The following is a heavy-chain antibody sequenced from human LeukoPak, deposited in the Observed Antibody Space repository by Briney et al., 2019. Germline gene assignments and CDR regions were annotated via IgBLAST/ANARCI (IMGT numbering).Heavy chain of an antibody. Sequence: GGSLRLSCAASGFTFSNYAMSWVRQAPGKGLEWVSGISGSGGSTYYADSVKGRFTISRDNSRNTLYLHMSSLRAEDTAVYYCAKGGSVTTNSYYYGMDVWGHGTTVIVSS. CDR3: AKGGSVTTNSYYYGMDV. V-gene: IGHV3-23*01. CDR2: ISGSGGST. CDR1: GFTFSNYA. D-gene: IGHD4-17*01. J-gene: IGHJ6*02.